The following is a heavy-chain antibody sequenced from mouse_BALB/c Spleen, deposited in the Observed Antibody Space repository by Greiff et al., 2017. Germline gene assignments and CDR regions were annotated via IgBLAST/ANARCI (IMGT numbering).Heavy chain of an antibody. J-gene: IGHJ3*01. V-gene: IGHV2-9*02. Sequence: VQLQQSGPGLVAPSQSLSITCTVSGFSLTSYGVHWVRQPPGKGLEWLGVIWAGGSTNYNSALMSRLSISKDNSKSQVFLKLNSLQTDDTATYYCAKPEGNPPAWFAYWGQGTLVTVSA. CDR1: GFSLTSYG. CDR3: AKPEGNPPAWFAY. D-gene: IGHD2-1*01. CDR2: IWAGGST.